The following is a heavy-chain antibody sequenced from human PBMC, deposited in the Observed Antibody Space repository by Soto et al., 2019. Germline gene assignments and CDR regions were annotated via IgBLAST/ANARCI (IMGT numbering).Heavy chain of an antibody. D-gene: IGHD1-1*01. CDR2: IWYDGSNK. Sequence: ESGGDVVRPGRSLRLSCVASRFSFSTYGMHWVRQVPGKGLEWVAVIWYDGSNKYYADSVKGRFTISRDNSQNTLYLQMNMLRAEDTAVYYCARDGDGDNHHFDYWGQGTLVTVSS. V-gene: IGHV3-33*01. CDR1: RFSFSTYG. J-gene: IGHJ4*02. CDR3: ARDGDGDNHHFDY.